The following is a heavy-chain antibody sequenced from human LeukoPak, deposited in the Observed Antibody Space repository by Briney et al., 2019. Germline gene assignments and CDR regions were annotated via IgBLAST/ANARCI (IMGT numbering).Heavy chain of an antibody. CDR1: GYSFTTYW. Sequence: GESLKISCKASGYSFTTYWIGWVRQMPGKGLEWMGIIYPGDSDFRYSPYFQGQITISVDRSSSTAYLQWGSMKASDTAIYYCAKLGDTGGYNYFWEYFDHWGQGTLVTVSS. D-gene: IGHD3-22*01. V-gene: IGHV5-51*01. CDR3: AKLGDTGGYNYFWEYFDH. CDR2: IYPGDSDF. J-gene: IGHJ4*02.